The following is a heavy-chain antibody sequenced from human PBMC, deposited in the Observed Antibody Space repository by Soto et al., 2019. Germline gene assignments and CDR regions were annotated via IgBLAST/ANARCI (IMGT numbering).Heavy chain of an antibody. CDR1: GFTFRNYG. CDR2: IWYDGSNK. V-gene: IGHV3-33*01. D-gene: IGHD7-27*01. J-gene: IGHJ2*01. CDR3: ARDRNWGLRSWYLDV. Sequence: ESGGGVVQPGRSLRLSCAASGFTFRNYGMHWVRQTPGKGLEWVGVIWYDGSNKEYADSVKGRLTISRDNSKNTLYLQMNSLRVEDTPVYYCARDRNWGLRSWYLDVWGRHALLTAAS.